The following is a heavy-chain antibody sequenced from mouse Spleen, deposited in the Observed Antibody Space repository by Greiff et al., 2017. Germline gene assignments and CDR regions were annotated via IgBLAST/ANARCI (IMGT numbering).Heavy chain of an antibody. V-gene: IGHV1-9*01. D-gene: IGHD2-14*01. J-gene: IGHJ3*01. Sequence: QVQLQQSGAELMKPGASVKISCKATGYTFSSYWIEWVKQRPGHGLEWIGEILPGSGSTNYNEKFKGKATFTADTSSNTAYMQLSSLTSEDSAVYYCAYYRYDGAWFAYWGQGTLVTVSA. CDR3: AYYRYDGAWFAY. CDR2: ILPGSGST. CDR1: GYTFSSYW.